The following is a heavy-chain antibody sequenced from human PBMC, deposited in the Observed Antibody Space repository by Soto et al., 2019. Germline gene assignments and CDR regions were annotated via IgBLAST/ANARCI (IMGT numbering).Heavy chain of an antibody. J-gene: IGHJ4*02. D-gene: IGHD5-12*01. Sequence: ETLSLTCTVSGGSINTFYWSWVRQPAGKGLEWIGRILSSGSTSFNPSLESRVAMSVDTSKNHFSLNLSSVTAADMAVYYCAREGSYSAYNFAHGIQLWSFDFWGQGALVTVSS. CDR2: ILSSGST. V-gene: IGHV4-4*07. CDR3: AREGSYSAYNFAHGIQLWSFDF. CDR1: GGSINTFY.